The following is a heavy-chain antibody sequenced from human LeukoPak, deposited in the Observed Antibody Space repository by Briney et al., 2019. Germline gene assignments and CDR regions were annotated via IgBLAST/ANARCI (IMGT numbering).Heavy chain of an antibody. CDR1: GFTFSNYG. Sequence: TGGSLRLSCAASGFTFSNYGMHWVRQAPGKGLEWVAVIRYDGNNKDYADSVKGRFTISRDNSKNTLSLQMNSLRVEDTAMYYCARVNCRSSSCYLASYFFDSWGQGTLVTVSS. J-gene: IGHJ5*01. CDR3: ARVNCRSSSCYLASYFFDS. V-gene: IGHV3-33*01. CDR2: IRYDGNNK. D-gene: IGHD2-2*01.